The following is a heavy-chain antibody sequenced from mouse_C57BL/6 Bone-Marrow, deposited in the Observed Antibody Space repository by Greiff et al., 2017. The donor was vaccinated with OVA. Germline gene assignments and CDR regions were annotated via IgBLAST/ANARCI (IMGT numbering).Heavy chain of an antibody. Sequence: VQLQQSDAELVKPGASVKISCKVSGYTFTDHTIHWMKQRPEQGLEWIGYIYPRDGSTKYNEKFKGKATLTADKSSSTAYMQLNSLTSEDSSVYFFASSIYYGSMNAMDYWGQGTSVTVSS. CDR2: IYPRDGST. D-gene: IGHD1-1*01. CDR1: GYTFTDHT. J-gene: IGHJ4*01. CDR3: ASSIYYGSMNAMDY. V-gene: IGHV1-78*01.